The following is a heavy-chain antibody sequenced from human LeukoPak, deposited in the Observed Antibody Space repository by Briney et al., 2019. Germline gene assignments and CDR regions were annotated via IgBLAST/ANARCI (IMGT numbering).Heavy chain of an antibody. CDR2: INPNSGGT. CDR1: GYTFTGYY. CDR3: ARAGGGVTFYYYYYMDV. V-gene: IGHV1-2*06. J-gene: IGHJ6*03. D-gene: IGHD1-26*01. Sequence: ASVKVSCKASGYTFTGYYMHWVRQAPGQGLEWMGRINPNSGGTNYAQKFQGRVTMTRDTSISTAYMELSRLRSDDTAVYSCARAGGGVTFYYYYYMDVSGKGTTVTVSS.